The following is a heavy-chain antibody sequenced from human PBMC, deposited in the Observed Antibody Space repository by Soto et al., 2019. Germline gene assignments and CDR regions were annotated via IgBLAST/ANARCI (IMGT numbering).Heavy chain of an antibody. CDR3: AEDLGLMVYAHYGMDV. D-gene: IGHD2-8*01. CDR2: ISYDGSNK. Sequence: QVQLVESGGGVVQPGRSLRLSCAASGFTFSSYGMHWVRQAPGKGLEWVAVISYDGSNKYYADSVKGRFTISRDNSKNTLYLQMNSLRAEDTAVYYCAEDLGLMVYAHYGMDVWGQGTTVTVSS. J-gene: IGHJ6*02. V-gene: IGHV3-30*18. CDR1: GFTFSSYG.